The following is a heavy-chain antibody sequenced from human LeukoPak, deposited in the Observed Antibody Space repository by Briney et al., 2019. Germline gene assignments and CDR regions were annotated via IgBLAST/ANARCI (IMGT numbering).Heavy chain of an antibody. CDR2: ISGSSENE. D-gene: IGHD2-8*01. Sequence: GGSLRLSCAASGFKFQDYGMAWARQVPGKGLEWVSSISGSSENEHYAVFARGRFRISRDNSKNIFYLQMNSLRPEDTAVYYCGKDLQYEGVWGRGALVTVSS. J-gene: IGHJ4*02. CDR1: GFKFQDYG. V-gene: IGHV3-23*01. CDR3: GKDLQYEGV.